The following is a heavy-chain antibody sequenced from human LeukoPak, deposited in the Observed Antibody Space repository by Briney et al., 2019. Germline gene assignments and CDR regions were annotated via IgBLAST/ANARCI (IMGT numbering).Heavy chain of an antibody. V-gene: IGHV4-59*01. CDR3: ARTRSQQAVDWFDP. J-gene: IGHJ5*02. CDR1: GGSISSYY. CDR2: IYYSGST. Sequence: SETLSLTCTVSGGSISSYYWSWIRQPPGKGLEWIGYIYYSGSTNYNPSLKSRVTISVDTSKNQFSLKLSSVTAADTAVYYCARTRSQQAVDWFDPWGQGTLVAVSS. D-gene: IGHD6-13*01.